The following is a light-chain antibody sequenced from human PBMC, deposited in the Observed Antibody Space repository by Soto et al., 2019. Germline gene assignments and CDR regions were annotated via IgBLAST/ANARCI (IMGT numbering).Light chain of an antibody. V-gene: IGKV1-39*01. J-gene: IGKJ5*01. CDR2: AAS. Sequence: DIQMTQSTSSLSASVGDRVTITCRASQSISSYLNWYQQKPGKAPKLLIYAASSLQSGVPSRFSGSGSGTEFTLTISSLQPDDFATYYCQHYNSYSEAFGQGTRLEIK. CDR3: QHYNSYSEA. CDR1: QSISSY.